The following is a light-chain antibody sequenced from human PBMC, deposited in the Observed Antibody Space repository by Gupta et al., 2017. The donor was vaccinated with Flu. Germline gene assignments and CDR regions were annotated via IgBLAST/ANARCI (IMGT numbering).Light chain of an antibody. CDR3: QQWDSFPRT. CDR2: DAG. V-gene: IGKV1-12*01. CDR1: QGIGNW. J-gene: IGKJ1*01. Sequence: DIQMTQSPSSASASVGDRVTITCRASQGIGNWLAWYQQKPGKAPKLLIYDAGKGESGVPSRFSGIGYETDFALTISSRQPDDFASYYCQQWDSFPRTFGQGTKVEIK.